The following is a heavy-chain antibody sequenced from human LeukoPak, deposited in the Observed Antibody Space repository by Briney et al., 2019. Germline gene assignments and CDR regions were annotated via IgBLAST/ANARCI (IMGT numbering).Heavy chain of an antibody. CDR2: ISGSGGST. V-gene: IGHV3-23*01. D-gene: IGHD5-24*01. CDR3: AKNRGEMATIGFWFDP. J-gene: IGHJ5*02. CDR1: GFTFSSYA. Sequence: GSLRLSCAASGFTFSSYAMSWVRQAPGKGLEWVSAISGSGGSTYYADSVKGRFTISRDNSKNTLYLQMNNLRPEDTAIYYCAKNRGEMATIGFWFDPWGQGTLVTVSS.